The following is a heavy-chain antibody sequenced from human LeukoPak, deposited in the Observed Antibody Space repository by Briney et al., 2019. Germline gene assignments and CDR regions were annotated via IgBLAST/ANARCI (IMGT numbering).Heavy chain of an antibody. V-gene: IGHV3-48*04. CDR2: ISGSSSST. CDR1: GFTFSIYS. J-gene: IGHJ4*02. Sequence: GGSLRLSCAASGFTFSIYSMNWVRQAPGKGLEWVSFISGSSSSTFYADSVKGRFTVSRDNAKNSLYLQMNSLRAEDTAVYYCARDGGWYRDYWGQGSLVTVSS. CDR3: ARDGGWYRDY. D-gene: IGHD6-19*01.